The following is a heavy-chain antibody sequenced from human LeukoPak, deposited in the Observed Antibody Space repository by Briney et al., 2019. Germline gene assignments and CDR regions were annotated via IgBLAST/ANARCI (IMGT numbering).Heavy chain of an antibody. CDR1: GFIFSTYA. D-gene: IGHD3-10*01. V-gene: IGHV3-30*04. CDR3: ARGGLGSYYNVPDF. Sequence: GGSLRLSCAASGFIFSTYAMHWVRQAPGKGLEWVAVISYDGTNQYYTDSVKGRFTISRDNSKNTLYLQVNSLRADDTAVFYCARGGLGSYYNVPDFWGQGTLLTVSS. CDR2: ISYDGTNQ. J-gene: IGHJ4*02.